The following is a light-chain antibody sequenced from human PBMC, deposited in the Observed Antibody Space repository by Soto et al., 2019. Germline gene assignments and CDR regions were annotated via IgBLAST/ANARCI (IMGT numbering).Light chain of an antibody. CDR2: DAS. Sequence: EIVMTQSPATLSVSPGERATLSCRASQSVSRNLAWYQQTRGQAPRLLMFDASTRATGIPARFSGSGSGTDFTLTISSLQSEDSAIYYCQQYNNWPRTFGQGTRVEIK. J-gene: IGKJ1*01. CDR1: QSVSRN. CDR3: QQYNNWPRT. V-gene: IGKV3-15*01.